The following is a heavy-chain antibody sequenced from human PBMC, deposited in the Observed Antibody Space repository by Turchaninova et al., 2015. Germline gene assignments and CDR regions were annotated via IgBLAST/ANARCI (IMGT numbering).Heavy chain of an antibody. CDR1: GYTFTTYA. V-gene: IGHV1-3*04. CDR3: ASXXLPTYSDESYXYGVXV. Sequence: QGQLVQSGAEVKKPGASVKVSCKASGYTFTTYAMHWVRQAPGPRLEWMGWINTANGKTKYSQQFQGRLTITRAKSASAAYMELSSLKYEDRAVYYCASXXLPTYSDESYXYGVXVWGQGXTVTVSS. J-gene: IGHJ6*02. D-gene: IGHD3-10*01. CDR2: INTANGKT.